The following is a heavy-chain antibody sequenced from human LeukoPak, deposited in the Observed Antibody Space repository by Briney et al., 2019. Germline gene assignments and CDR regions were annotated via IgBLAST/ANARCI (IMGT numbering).Heavy chain of an antibody. J-gene: IGHJ4*02. CDR2: IWYDGSKK. Sequence: GGSLRLSCAASGFTFSNNGMVWVRQAPGKGLEWVALIWYDGSKKYYASSVKDRFSISRDNSKNTVYLQMNSLRGEDTALYYCARLKGSSMDFWGQGTLVTVSS. CDR1: GFTFSNNG. V-gene: IGHV3-33*01. CDR3: ARLKGSSMDF.